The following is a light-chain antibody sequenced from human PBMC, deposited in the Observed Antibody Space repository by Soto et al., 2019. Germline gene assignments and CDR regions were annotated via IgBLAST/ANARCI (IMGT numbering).Light chain of an antibody. J-gene: IGLJ1*01. V-gene: IGLV2-14*03. CDR2: DVS. CDR1: SSDVGDYNF. Sequence: QSVLTQPASVSGSPGQSITISCTGTSSDVGDYNFVSWYQQHPGKVPKLMIFDVSSRPSGVSDRFSGSKSGNTASLTISGLQAEDEGDYYCSSYTSSSTHVFGSGTKLTVL. CDR3: SSYTSSSTHV.